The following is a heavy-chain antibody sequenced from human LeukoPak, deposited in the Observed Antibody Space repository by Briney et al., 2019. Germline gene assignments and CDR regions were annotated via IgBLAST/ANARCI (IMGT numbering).Heavy chain of an antibody. CDR2: IYYSGST. CDR1: GRSIRTYY. Sequence: SETLSLTCSVSGRSIRTYYWSWIRQPPGKGLEWIGYIYYSGSTNYNPSLKSRVTISVDTSKNQFSLKLSSVTAADTAVYYCAREGALGSSSWAAFDIWGQGTMVTVSP. CDR3: AREGALGSSSWAAFDI. D-gene: IGHD6-13*01. V-gene: IGHV4-59*01. J-gene: IGHJ3*02.